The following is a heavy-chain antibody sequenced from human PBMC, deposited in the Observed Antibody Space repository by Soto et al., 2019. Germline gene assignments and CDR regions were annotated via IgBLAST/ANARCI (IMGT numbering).Heavy chain of an antibody. D-gene: IGHD3-22*01. CDR3: ARDRYYDTSGHADFDY. CDR1: GFTFSDDS. J-gene: IGHJ4*02. Sequence: GGSLRLSCAASGFTFSDDSMNWVRQAPGKGLEWVSYIISSGRTIYYADSVKGRFTISRDNAKNTLYLQMNSLRDEDTAVYYCARDRYYDTSGHADFDYWGQGTLVTVSS. V-gene: IGHV3-48*02. CDR2: IISSGRTI.